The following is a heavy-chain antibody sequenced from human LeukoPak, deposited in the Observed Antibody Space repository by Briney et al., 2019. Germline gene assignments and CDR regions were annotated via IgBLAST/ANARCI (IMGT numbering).Heavy chain of an antibody. CDR1: GYTFTSYD. D-gene: IGHD3-10*01. J-gene: IGHJ6*02. Sequence: ASVKVSCKASGYTFTSYDINWVRQATGQGLEWMGWMNPNSGNTGYAQKFQSRVTMTRNTSISTAYMELSSLRSEDTAVYYCARGPIMVRGVINHYYYGMDVWGQGTTVTVSS. CDR2: MNPNSGNT. V-gene: IGHV1-8*01. CDR3: ARGPIMVRGVINHYYYGMDV.